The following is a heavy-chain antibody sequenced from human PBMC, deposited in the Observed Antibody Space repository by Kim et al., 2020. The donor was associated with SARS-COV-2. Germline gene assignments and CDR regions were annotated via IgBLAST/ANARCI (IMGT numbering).Heavy chain of an antibody. D-gene: IGHD3-10*01. V-gene: IGHV3-30*12. CDR1: GFTTTYG. CDR3: ERGGYNAGTYYNDY. Sequence: GGSLRLSCVMSGFTTTYGIHWVRQAAGKGLEWVSLITRDGTDKYYSNSVKGRFVVSRGNSKNTVDLQMSSLRVDDSAVYYCERGGYNAGTYYNDYWGQGTVVTVSS. CDR2: ITRDGTDK. J-gene: IGHJ4*02.